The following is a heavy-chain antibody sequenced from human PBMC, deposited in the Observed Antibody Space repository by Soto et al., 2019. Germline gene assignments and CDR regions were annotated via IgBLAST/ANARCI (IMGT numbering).Heavy chain of an antibody. V-gene: IGHV3-23*01. CDR2: ISGSGGST. Sequence: GGSLRLSCAASGFTFSSYAMSWVRQAPGKGLEWVSVISGSGGSTYYADSVKGRFTISRDNSKNTLYLQMNSLRAEDTAVYYCAKDETYYYDSSGYYHPYYFDYWGQGTLVTVSS. D-gene: IGHD3-22*01. J-gene: IGHJ4*02. CDR3: AKDETYYYDSSGYYHPYYFDY. CDR1: GFTFSSYA.